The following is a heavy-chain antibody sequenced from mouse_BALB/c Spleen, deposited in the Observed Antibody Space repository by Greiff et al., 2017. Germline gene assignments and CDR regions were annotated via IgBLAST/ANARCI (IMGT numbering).Heavy chain of an antibody. D-gene: IGHD1-1*01. CDR3: ARKNYEESAMDY. J-gene: IGHJ4*01. CDR2: IYPGGGYT. CDR1: GYTFTNYW. V-gene: IGHV1-63*02. Sequence: QVHVKQSGAELVRPGTSVKMSCKAAGYTFTNYWIGWVKQRPGHGLEWIGDIYPGGGYTNYNEKFKGKATLTADTSSSTAYMQLSSLTSEDSAIYYCARKNYEESAMDYWGQGTSVTVSS.